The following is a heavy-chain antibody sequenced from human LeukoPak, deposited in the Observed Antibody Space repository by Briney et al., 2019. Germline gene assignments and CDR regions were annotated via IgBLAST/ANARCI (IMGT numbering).Heavy chain of an antibody. J-gene: IGHJ3*01. CDR3: ASARDTIMITLGLDAFDL. Sequence: GRSLRLSCAASGFTFSSYAMHWVRQAPGKGLEWVAVISYDGSNKYYADSVKGRFTISRDNSKNTLYLQMNSLRAEDTAVYYCASARDTIMITLGLDAFDLWGQGTMVTVSS. D-gene: IGHD3-16*01. V-gene: IGHV3-30*04. CDR1: GFTFSSYA. CDR2: ISYDGSNK.